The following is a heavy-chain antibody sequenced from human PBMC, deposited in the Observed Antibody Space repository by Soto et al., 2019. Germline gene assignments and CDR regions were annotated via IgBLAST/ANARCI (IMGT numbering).Heavy chain of an antibody. CDR2: ISGYNGDT. J-gene: IGHJ4*02. D-gene: IGHD3-10*01. CDR3: ARGGRGVTLYFDY. Sequence: QVQLVQSGAEVKKAGASVKVSCKASGYTFASYGISWVRQAPGQGLEWVGWISGYNGDTNYAEKLQDRVTMTTDTSTSTVNMELRSLRSDDTAVYYCARGGRGVTLYFDYWGQGTLVTVSS. CDR1: GYTFASYG. V-gene: IGHV1-18*01.